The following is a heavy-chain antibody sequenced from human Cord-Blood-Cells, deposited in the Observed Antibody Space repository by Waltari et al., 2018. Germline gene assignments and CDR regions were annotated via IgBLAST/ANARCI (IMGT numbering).Heavy chain of an antibody. Sequence: EVQLVQSGAEVKKPGESLKISCKGSGYSFTSYWIGWVRQLPGKGLEWMGIIYPGDSDTRYSPSFQGQVTISADKSISTAYLQWSSLKASDTAMYYCASSSIAAPSYYYYGMDVWGQGTTVTVSS. CDR3: ASSSIAAPSYYYYGMDV. CDR2: IYPGDSDT. V-gene: IGHV5-51*01. D-gene: IGHD6-6*01. CDR1: GYSFTSYW. J-gene: IGHJ6*02.